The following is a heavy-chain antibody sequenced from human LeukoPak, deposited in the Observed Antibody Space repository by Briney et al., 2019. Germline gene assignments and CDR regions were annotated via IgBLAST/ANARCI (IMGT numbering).Heavy chain of an antibody. D-gene: IGHD5-18*01. CDR3: ARASDTAMVRGGEIYYFDY. Sequence: PGGSLRLSCAASGFTFSSYEMNWVRQAPGEGLEWVSYISSSGSTIYYAYSVKGGFTISRDNPKNSLYLQMNSQRAAAPAVYYCARASDTAMVRGGEIYYFDYWGQGTLVTVSS. CDR1: GFTFSSYE. V-gene: IGHV3-48*03. J-gene: IGHJ4*02. CDR2: ISSSGSTI.